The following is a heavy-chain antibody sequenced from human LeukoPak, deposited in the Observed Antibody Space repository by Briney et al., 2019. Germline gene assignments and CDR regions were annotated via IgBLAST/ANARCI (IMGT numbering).Heavy chain of an antibody. CDR3: ARDHRENYYYYYYMDV. CDR1: GFTFSRDW. V-gene: IGHV3-7*01. J-gene: IGHJ6*03. CDR2: IQQDGGEK. Sequence: PGGSLRLSCAASGFTFSRDWMNWVRQAPGKGLEWVANIQQDGGEKHYVDSVKGRFTISRDNAKNSLYLQMNSLRAEDTAVYYCARDHRENYYYYYYMDVWGKGTTVTVSS.